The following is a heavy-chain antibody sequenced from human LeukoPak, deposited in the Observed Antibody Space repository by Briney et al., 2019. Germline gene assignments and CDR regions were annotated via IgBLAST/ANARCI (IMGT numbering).Heavy chain of an antibody. CDR3: ASAENNWGYYYYMDV. CDR1: GGSFSGDF. Sequence: SETLSLTCAVYGGSFSGDFWSWIRQSPGKGLEWIGEINHGGSTTYNPSLQSRVTMSVDTSTNQISLKMTSVTAADTAVYYCASAENNWGYYYYMDVWGKGTTVTVSS. J-gene: IGHJ6*03. CDR2: INHGGST. V-gene: IGHV4-34*01. D-gene: IGHD7-27*01.